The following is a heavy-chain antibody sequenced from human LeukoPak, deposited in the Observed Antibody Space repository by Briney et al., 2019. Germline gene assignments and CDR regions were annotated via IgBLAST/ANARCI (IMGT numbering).Heavy chain of an antibody. CDR2: VYYGRSP. CDR3: ARSSGTGTFSY. J-gene: IGHJ4*02. V-gene: IGHV4-39*02. D-gene: IGHD6-25*01. CDR1: GDSISRSTYY. Sequence: SETLSLTCTVSGDSISRSTYYWAWIRQPPGKGLEWIGSVYYGRSPYFNPSLESRATISVDTSKNHFSPKMSSVTAADTAVYYCARSSGTGTFSYWGQGTLVTVSS.